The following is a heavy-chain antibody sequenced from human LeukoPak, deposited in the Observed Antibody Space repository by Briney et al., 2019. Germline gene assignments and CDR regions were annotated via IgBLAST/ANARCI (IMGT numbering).Heavy chain of an antibody. Sequence: RGGSLRLSCAASGFTVSSSYVSWVRQAPGKGLEWVSVIYSGGSTYYADSVKGRFTISRDNSKNTLYLQMDSLRAEDTAKYYCARDNYDSSGYYYPFDYWGQGILVTVSS. CDR1: GFTVSSSY. CDR3: ARDNYDSSGYYYPFDY. V-gene: IGHV3-53*01. J-gene: IGHJ4*02. CDR2: IYSGGST. D-gene: IGHD3-22*01.